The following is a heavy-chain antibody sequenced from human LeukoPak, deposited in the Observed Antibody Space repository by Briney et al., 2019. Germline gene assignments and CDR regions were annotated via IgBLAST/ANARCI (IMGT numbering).Heavy chain of an antibody. CDR1: GFTFSSYA. CDR2: ISYDGSNK. Sequence: GGSLRLSCAASGFTFSSYAMHWVRQAPGKGLEWVAVISYDGSNKYYADSVKGRFTISRDNSKNTVYLQMNSLRAEDTAVYYCAKDSRDHSELEYWGQGTLVTVSS. D-gene: IGHD1-26*01. V-gene: IGHV3-30-3*01. J-gene: IGHJ4*02. CDR3: AKDSRDHSELEY.